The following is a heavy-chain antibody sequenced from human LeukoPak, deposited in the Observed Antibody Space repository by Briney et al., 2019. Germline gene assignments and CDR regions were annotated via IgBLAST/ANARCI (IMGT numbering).Heavy chain of an antibody. CDR1: GYTFNTYG. Sequence: ASVKVSCKASGYTFNTYGISWVRQAPGQGLEWMGWISAYSGSTNYAQNLQGRVTMTTDTSTSTAYMELRSLRSDDTAVYYCARHYGGTFFDYWGRGTLVTVSS. D-gene: IGHD4-23*01. CDR2: ISAYSGST. V-gene: IGHV1-18*01. J-gene: IGHJ4*02. CDR3: ARHYGGTFFDY.